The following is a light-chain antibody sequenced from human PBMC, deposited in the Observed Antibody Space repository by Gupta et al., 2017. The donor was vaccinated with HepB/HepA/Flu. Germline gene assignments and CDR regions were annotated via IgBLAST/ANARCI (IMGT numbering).Light chain of an antibody. Sequence: EIVMTQSPATLSESPGARATLSCRASQSISTNLAWYQQKPGQAPRLLIYGASTRATGVPARFSGSGSGTEFTLTISSLQSEDSAVYYCQQYNNWRTFGQGTKVEI. J-gene: IGKJ1*01. CDR2: GAS. CDR1: QSISTN. V-gene: IGKV3-15*01. CDR3: QQYNNWRT.